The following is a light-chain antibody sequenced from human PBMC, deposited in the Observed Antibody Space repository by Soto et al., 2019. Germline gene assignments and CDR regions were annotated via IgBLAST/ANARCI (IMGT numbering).Light chain of an antibody. CDR2: NTS. V-gene: IGKV3-15*01. CDR1: QTVSIN. Sequence: EIVMTQSPVTLSVSPGERAPLSCRASQTVSINLAWFQQKPGQAPRLLIYNTSTRAAGIPARFSGSRSGTEFTLTLSSLQSEDFAVYYCQQYNNWPRPFGQGTKVEIQ. CDR3: QQYNNWPRP. J-gene: IGKJ1*01.